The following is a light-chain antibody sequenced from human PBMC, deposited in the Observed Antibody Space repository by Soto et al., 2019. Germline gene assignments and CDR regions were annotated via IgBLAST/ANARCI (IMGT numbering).Light chain of an antibody. J-gene: IGKJ3*01. CDR2: GAS. V-gene: IGKV1-9*01. CDR3: QQLNSYPLT. Sequence: IDFTQSPSFLSTSLLVLVTVTCRASQAISSHLAWYQQKPGKAPSLLIYGASNLESGVPSRFSGSGSGTQFTLTISSLQPEDFATYYCQQLNSYPLTFGPGTKVDIK. CDR1: QAISSH.